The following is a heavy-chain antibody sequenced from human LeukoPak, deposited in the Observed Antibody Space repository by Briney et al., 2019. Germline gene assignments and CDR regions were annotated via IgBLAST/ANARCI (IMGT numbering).Heavy chain of an antibody. CDR3: AGEGSGWYGNFDY. D-gene: IGHD6-19*01. Sequence: ASVKVSCKTSGYTFIGYYMHWVRQAPGQGLEWMGWINPDSGGTNYAQKFQGRVTMTRDTSISTAYMEVSRLRSDDTAVYYCAGEGSGWYGNFDYWGQGTLVTVSS. J-gene: IGHJ4*02. CDR1: GYTFIGYY. CDR2: INPDSGGT. V-gene: IGHV1-2*02.